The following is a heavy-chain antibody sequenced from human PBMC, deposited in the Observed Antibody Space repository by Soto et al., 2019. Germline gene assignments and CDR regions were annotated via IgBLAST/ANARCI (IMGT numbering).Heavy chain of an antibody. CDR2: IKTKTDGGTT. CDR1: GFTFSNAW. CDR3: TTDNSGILTGYPSQKDYFDY. J-gene: IGHJ4*02. D-gene: IGHD3-9*01. Sequence: GGSLRLSCAASGFTFSNAWMSWVRQAPGKGLEWVGRIKTKTDGGTTDYAAPVKGRFTISRDDSKNTLYLQMNSLKTEDTAVYYCTTDNSGILTGYPSQKDYFDYWGQGALVTVSS. V-gene: IGHV3-15*01.